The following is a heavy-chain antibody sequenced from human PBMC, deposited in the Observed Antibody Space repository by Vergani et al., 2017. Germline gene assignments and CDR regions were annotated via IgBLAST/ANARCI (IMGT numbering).Heavy chain of an antibody. D-gene: IGHD3-10*01. CDR3: AKDQINYYDSGGDYYMDV. V-gene: IGHV3-7*01. J-gene: IGHJ6*03. CDR1: GFTFSSYW. CDR2: IKQDGSEK. Sequence: EVQLVESGGGLVQPGGSLRLSCAASGFTFSSYWMSWVRQAPGKGLEWVANIKQDGSEKYYVDSVKGRFTISRDNAKNSLYLQMNSLRAEDTAVYYCAKDQINYYDSGGDYYMDVWGKGTTVTVSS.